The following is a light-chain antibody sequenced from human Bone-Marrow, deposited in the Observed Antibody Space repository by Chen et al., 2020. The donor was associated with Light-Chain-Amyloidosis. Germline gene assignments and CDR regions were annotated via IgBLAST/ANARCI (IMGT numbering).Light chain of an antibody. J-gene: IGKJ5*01. Sequence: DIQMTQSPSSLSASVGDRVTITCRASQSISSSLNWYQQKPGKPPKVLIYSASNLHSGVPSRFSGSGSATDFTLTISSLQPEDFATYYCKQSYSTLSITLGQGTRLEIK. CDR2: SAS. CDR3: KQSYSTLSIT. V-gene: IGKV1-39*01. CDR1: QSISSS.